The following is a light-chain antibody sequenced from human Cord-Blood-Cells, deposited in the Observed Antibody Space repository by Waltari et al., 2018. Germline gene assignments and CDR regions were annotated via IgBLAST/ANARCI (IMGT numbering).Light chain of an antibody. CDR1: SSDVGGYTH. J-gene: IGLJ3*02. V-gene: IGLV2-14*01. CDR2: DVS. CDR3: SSYTSSSTL. Sequence: QSALTQPASVSGSPGQSITISCTATSSDVGGYTHVSWYQQHPGKAPKLMIYDVSNRPSGVSNRFSGSKSGNTASLTISGLQAEDEADYYCSSYTSSSTLFGGGTKLTVL.